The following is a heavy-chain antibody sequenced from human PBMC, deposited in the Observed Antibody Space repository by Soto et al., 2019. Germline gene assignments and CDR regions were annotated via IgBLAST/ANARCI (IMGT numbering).Heavy chain of an antibody. CDR1: GYTFTSCY. V-gene: IGHV1-46*01. D-gene: IGHD6-13*01. J-gene: IGHJ5*02. CDR3: ARETGVRIAAAGRVYNWFDP. CDR2: INPSGGST. Sequence: ASVNVSCKSSGYTFTSCYIHWVRQAPGQELECMGIINPSGGSTSYAQKFQGRVTMTRDTSTSTVYMELSSLRSEDTAVYYCARETGVRIAAAGRVYNWFDPWGQGTLVTVSS.